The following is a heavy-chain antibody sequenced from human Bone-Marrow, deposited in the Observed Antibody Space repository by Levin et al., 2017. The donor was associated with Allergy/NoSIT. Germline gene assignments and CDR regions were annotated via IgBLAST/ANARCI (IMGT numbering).Heavy chain of an antibody. CDR1: GFTFTHYY. CDR2: VKTTDGTK. V-gene: IGHV1-46*01. CDR3: ARDPNYEYLTDSYLPPFDF. Sequence: PGESLKISCKTSGFTFTHYYIQWVRQAPGQGLEWVAVVKTTDGTKNVAQKFENRITLTRDISTSTVYMELSSLTSDDTATYFCARDPNYEYLTDSYLPPFDFWGQGTLVTVSS. J-gene: IGHJ4*02. D-gene: IGHD3-9*01.